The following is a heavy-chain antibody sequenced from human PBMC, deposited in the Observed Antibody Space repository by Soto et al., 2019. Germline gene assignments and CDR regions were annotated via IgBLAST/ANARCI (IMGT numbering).Heavy chain of an antibody. CDR1: GFSLSTSGVG. Sequence: QITLKESGPTLVKPTQTLTLTCTFSGFSLSTSGVGVGWIRQPPGKALEWLALIYWDDDKSYSPSLKSRLTITKDTSKNLVVLTMPNMDPVDTATYYCAYSRYTGSGVDYWGQGTLVTVSS. V-gene: IGHV2-5*02. CDR3: AYSRYTGSGVDY. D-gene: IGHD3-10*01. CDR2: IYWDDDK. J-gene: IGHJ4*02.